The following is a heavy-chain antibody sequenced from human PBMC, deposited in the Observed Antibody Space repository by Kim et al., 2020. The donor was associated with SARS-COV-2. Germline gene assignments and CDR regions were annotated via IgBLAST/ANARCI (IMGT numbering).Heavy chain of an antibody. CDR1: GYTFTSYG. D-gene: IGHD3-22*01. J-gene: IGHJ4*02. V-gene: IGHV1-18*01. Sequence: ASVKVSCKASGYTFTSYGISWVRQAPGQGLEWMGWISAYNGNTNYAQKLQGRVTMTTDTSTSTAYMELRSLRSDDTAVYYCARVADYYDISGYYRREFDYWGQGTLVTVSS. CDR2: ISAYNGNT. CDR3: ARVADYYDISGYYRREFDY.